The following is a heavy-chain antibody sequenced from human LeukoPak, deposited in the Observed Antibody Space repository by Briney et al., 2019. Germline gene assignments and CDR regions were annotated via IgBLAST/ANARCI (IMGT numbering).Heavy chain of an antibody. CDR3: ARDRGATEGNDY. D-gene: IGHD1-26*01. CDR1: GYTFTSYY. Sequence: ASVKVSCKASGYTFTSYYMHWVRQAPGQGLEWMGIINPSGGSTSYAQKFQGRVTITADESTSTAYMELSSLRSEDTAVYYCARDRGATEGNDYWGQGTLVTVSS. J-gene: IGHJ4*02. CDR2: INPSGGST. V-gene: IGHV1-46*01.